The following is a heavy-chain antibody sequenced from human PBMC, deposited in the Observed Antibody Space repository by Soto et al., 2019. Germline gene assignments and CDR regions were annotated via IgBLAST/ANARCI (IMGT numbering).Heavy chain of an antibody. D-gene: IGHD6-6*01. V-gene: IGHV4-31*03. Sequence: SETLSLTCTVSGGSISSDANFWSWIRQLPGRGLEWIGYISYTGRTYYTPSLNSRLTISLDTSKNLFSLRLSAVTAADTAVYFCGRGSFSSSSSWFDPWGQGTLVTVSS. CDR2: ISYTGRT. CDR3: GRGSFSSSSSWFDP. CDR1: GGSISSDANF. J-gene: IGHJ5*02.